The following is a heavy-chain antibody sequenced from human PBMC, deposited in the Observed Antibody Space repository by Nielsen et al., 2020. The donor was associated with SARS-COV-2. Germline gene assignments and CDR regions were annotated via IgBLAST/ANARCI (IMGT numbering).Heavy chain of an antibody. CDR3: ARAKTTRVTIFGVVTPGAFDI. Sequence: GGSLRLSCAASGFTFSDYYMSWIRQAPGKGLEWVSYISSSGSTIYYADSVKGRFTISRDNAKNSLYLQMNSLRADDTAVYYCARAKTTRVTIFGVVTPGAFDIWGQGTMVTVSS. D-gene: IGHD3-3*01. CDR2: ISSSGSTI. CDR1: GFTFSDYY. V-gene: IGHV3-11*01. J-gene: IGHJ3*02.